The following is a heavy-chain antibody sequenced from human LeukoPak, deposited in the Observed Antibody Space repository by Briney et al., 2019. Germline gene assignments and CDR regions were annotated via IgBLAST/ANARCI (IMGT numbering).Heavy chain of an antibody. V-gene: IGHV3-21*01. J-gene: IGHJ4*02. CDR2: FGTRSTSI. D-gene: IGHD3-22*01. CDR3: AREVSEGFDF. CDR1: GFTFTSYS. Sequence: GGSLRLSCAASGFTFTSYSMNWIRQAPGKGLEWVSSFGTRSTSIYHAGSVKGRFAISRDNAKNSLYLQMNSLRAEDTALYYCAREVSEGFDFWGQGTLVTVSS.